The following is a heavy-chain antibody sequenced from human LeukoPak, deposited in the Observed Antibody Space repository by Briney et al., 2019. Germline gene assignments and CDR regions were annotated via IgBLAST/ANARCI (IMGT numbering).Heavy chain of an antibody. D-gene: IGHD6-19*01. CDR3: AREDLSSGWSPFDY. CDR1: GGSISSYY. J-gene: IGHJ4*02. Sequence: SETLSLTCTVSGGSISSYYWSWVRQPPGKGLEWIGSIYYSGSAYYNPSLKSRVTISVDTSKNQFSLKLSSVTAADTAVYYCAREDLSSGWSPFDYWGQGTLVTVSS. CDR2: IYYSGSA. V-gene: IGHV4-59*12.